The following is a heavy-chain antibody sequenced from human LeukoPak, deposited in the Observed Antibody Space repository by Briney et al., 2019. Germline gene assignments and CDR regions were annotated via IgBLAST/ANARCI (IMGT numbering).Heavy chain of an antibody. D-gene: IGHD6-19*01. J-gene: IGHJ4*02. V-gene: IGHV3-30*18. CDR3: AKDNRRHYTSGPNPDSLH. CDR2: ISYAGSNK. CDR1: GFTFSSYG. Sequence: PGGSLRLSCAASGFTFSSYGMHWVRQAPGKGLEWVALISYAGSNKYYADSVKGRFTLSRDNSKNTLYLQMNSLRVEDTAFYYCAKDNRRHYTSGPNPDSLHWGQGALVTVSS.